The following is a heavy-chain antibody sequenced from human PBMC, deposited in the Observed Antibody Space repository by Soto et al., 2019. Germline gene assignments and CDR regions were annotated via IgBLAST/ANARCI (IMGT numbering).Heavy chain of an antibody. J-gene: IGHJ4*02. CDR2: INAGNGNT. CDR3: ARPSHPRYIVVVPAAYYFDY. V-gene: IGHV1-3*01. CDR1: GYTFTSYA. D-gene: IGHD2-2*01. Sequence: GASGKVSFTASGYTFTSYAMHWVRQAPGQTLQWMGWINAGNGNTKYSQKFQGRVTITRDTSASTAYMELSSLRSEDTAVYYCARPSHPRYIVVVPAAYYFDYWGQGTLVTVSS.